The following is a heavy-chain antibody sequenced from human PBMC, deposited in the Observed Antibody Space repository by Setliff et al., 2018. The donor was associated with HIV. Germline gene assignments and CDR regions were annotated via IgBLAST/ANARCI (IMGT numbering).Heavy chain of an antibody. CDR2: INPISGGT. D-gene: IGHD6-13*01. Sequence: ASVKVSCKASGYTFTGYYMHWVRQAPGQGLEWMGWINPISGGTNYAQKFQGRVTMTRDTSISTAYMELSRLRSDDTAVYYCAKDAAAGTNEWFDPWGQGTRVTSPQ. J-gene: IGHJ5*02. V-gene: IGHV1-2*02. CDR3: AKDAAAGTNEWFDP. CDR1: GYTFTGYY.